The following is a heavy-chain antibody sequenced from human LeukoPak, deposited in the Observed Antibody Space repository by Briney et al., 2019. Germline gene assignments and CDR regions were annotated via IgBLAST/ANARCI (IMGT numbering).Heavy chain of an antibody. V-gene: IGHV3-48*04. CDR1: GFIFSHHG. Sequence: GGTLRLSCAASGFIFSHHGMNWVRQAPGKGLEWVSGIRTDGVTTYYADSVKGRFTISRDNAKNSLYLQMNSLRAEDTAVYYCAELGITMIGGVWGKGTTVTISS. CDR3: AELGITMIGGV. J-gene: IGHJ6*04. CDR2: IRTDGVTT. D-gene: IGHD3-10*02.